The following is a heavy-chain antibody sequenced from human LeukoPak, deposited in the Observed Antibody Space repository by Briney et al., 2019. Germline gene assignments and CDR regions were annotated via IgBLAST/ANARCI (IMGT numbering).Heavy chain of an antibody. Sequence: SETLSLTCTVSGGSISSYYWSWIRQPPGKGLEWIGYIYYSGNTNYNPSLKTRVTISVDTSKNQFSLKLSSVTAADTAVYYCARAGSWKLNFDYWGQGTLVTVSS. D-gene: IGHD6-13*01. CDR2: IYYSGNT. V-gene: IGHV4-59*01. J-gene: IGHJ4*02. CDR3: ARAGSWKLNFDY. CDR1: GGSISSYY.